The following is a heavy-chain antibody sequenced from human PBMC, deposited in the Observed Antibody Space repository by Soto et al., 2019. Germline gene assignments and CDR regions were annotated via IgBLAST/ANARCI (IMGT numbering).Heavy chain of an antibody. Sequence: ASVKVSCKASGGTFSSYAISWVRQAPGQGLEWMGGIIPIFGTANYAQKFQGRVTITADESTSTAYMELSSLRSEDTAVYYCARAVSSSSWPVKSRSYYYYYGMDVWGQGTTVTVSS. CDR3: ARAVSSSSWPVKSRSYYYYYGMDV. J-gene: IGHJ6*02. D-gene: IGHD6-13*01. CDR2: IIPIFGTA. CDR1: GGTFSSYA. V-gene: IGHV1-69*13.